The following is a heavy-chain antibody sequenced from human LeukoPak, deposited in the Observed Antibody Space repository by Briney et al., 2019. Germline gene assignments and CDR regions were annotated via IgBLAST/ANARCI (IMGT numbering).Heavy chain of an antibody. J-gene: IGHJ4*02. Sequence: SETLSLTCAVYGGSFSGYYWSWIRQPPGKGLEWIGEINHSGSTNYNPSLKSRVTISVDTSKNQFSLKLSSVTAADTAVYYCARFPDIVATNWGQGTLVTVSS. CDR1: GGSFSGYY. V-gene: IGHV4-34*01. D-gene: IGHD5-12*01. CDR3: ARFPDIVATN. CDR2: INHSGST.